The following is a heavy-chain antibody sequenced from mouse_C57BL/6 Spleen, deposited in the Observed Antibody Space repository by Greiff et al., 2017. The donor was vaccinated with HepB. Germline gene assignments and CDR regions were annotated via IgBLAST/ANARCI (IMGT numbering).Heavy chain of an antibody. J-gene: IGHJ3*01. D-gene: IGHD2-1*01. V-gene: IGHV1-50*01. CDR2: IDPSDSYT. Sequence: VQLQQSGAELVKPGASVKLSCKASGYTFTSYWMQWVKQRPGQGLEWIGEIDPSDSYTNYNQKFKGKATLTVDTSSSTAYMQLSSLTSEDSAVYYCARGHYGNPFAYWGQGTLVTVSA. CDR1: GYTFTSYW. CDR3: ARGHYGNPFAY.